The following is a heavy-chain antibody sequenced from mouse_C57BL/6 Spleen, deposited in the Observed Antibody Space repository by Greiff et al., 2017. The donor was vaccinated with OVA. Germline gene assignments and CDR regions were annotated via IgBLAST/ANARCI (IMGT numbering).Heavy chain of an antibody. CDR2: IRLKSDNYAT. CDR1: GFTFSNYW. V-gene: IGHV6-3*01. CDR3: TTVVEAGD. J-gene: IGHJ2*01. D-gene: IGHD1-1*01. Sequence: EVQGVESGGGLVQPGGSMKLSCVASGFTFSNYWMNWVRQSPEKGLEWVAQIRLKSDNYATHYAESVKGRFTISRDDSKSSVYLQMNNLRAEDTGIYYCTTVVEAGDWGQGTTLTVSS.